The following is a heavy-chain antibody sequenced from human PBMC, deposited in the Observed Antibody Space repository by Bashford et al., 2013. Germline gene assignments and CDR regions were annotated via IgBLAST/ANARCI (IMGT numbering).Heavy chain of an antibody. CDR1: GGSINRHY. CDR3: AKAESGRWLQLKEFDS. D-gene: IGHD5-24*01. CDR2: IYYSGSV. V-gene: IGHV4-59*11. Sequence: ETLSLTCSVSGGSINRHYWNWIRQSPGKGLEWIGNIYYSGSVYYNPSLKSRVTISIDTSKNQFSLKLSSVTAADTAVYYCAKAESGRWLQLKEFDSWGQGTLVTVSS. J-gene: IGHJ4*02.